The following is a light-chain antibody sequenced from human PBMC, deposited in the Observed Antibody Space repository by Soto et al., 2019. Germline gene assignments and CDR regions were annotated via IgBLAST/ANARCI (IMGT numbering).Light chain of an antibody. V-gene: IGLV2-11*01. CDR2: DVS. Sequence: QSALTQPRSVSGSPGQSVTISCIGTSSDVGGYNYVSWYQQHPGKAPKLMIYDVSKRPSGVPDRFSGSKSGNTASLTISGLQAEDEADYYCCSYAGSYSVFGGGTKLTV. CDR3: CSYAGSYSV. J-gene: IGLJ3*02. CDR1: SSDVGGYNY.